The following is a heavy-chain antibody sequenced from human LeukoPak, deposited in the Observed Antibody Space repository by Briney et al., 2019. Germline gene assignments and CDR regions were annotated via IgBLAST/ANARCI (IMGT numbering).Heavy chain of an antibody. J-gene: IGHJ4*02. Sequence: HSGGSLRLSCAASGFTFSLYAMHWVRQAPGKGLEYVSAITSNGHSAYYANSVEGRFTISRDNSKNTLYLQMGSLRAEDMAVYYCARDQDIAAAGFDYWGQGTLVTVSS. CDR2: ITSNGHSA. CDR3: ARDQDIAAAGFDY. CDR1: GFTFSLYA. V-gene: IGHV3-64*01. D-gene: IGHD6-13*01.